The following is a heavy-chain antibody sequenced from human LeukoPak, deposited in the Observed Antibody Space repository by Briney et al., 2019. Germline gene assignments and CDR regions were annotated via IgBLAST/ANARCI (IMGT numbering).Heavy chain of an antibody. V-gene: IGHV3-49*04. CDR2: IRSKANDETT. Sequence: PGRPLRLSCTASGFTFGDYAMSWVRQAPGKGLEWVGFIRSKANDETTEYAASVKGRFTISRDDSKSIAYLQMNSLKTEDTAVYYCTRTGRWLQPYWGQGTLVTVSS. CDR3: TRTGRWLQPY. D-gene: IGHD5-24*01. CDR1: GFTFGDYA. J-gene: IGHJ4*02.